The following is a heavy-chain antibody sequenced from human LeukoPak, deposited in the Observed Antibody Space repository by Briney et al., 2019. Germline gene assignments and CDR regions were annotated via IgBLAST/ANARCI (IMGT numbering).Heavy chain of an antibody. CDR3: AKGHRSSSSFFDS. CDR2: INGRGDDT. J-gene: IGHJ4*02. V-gene: IGHV3-23*01. CDR1: GFTFSSYA. D-gene: IGHD6-19*01. Sequence: GGSLRLSCAASGFTFSSYAMSWVRQAPGRGLEWVSAINGRGDDTYYPDSVKGRFTISRDNSNNTLYLQMNSLRAEDTAVYYCAKGHRSSSSFFDSWGQGILVTVSS.